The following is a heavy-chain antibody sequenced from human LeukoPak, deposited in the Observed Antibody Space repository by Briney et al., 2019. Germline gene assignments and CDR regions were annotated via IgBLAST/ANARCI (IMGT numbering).Heavy chain of an antibody. J-gene: IGHJ3*02. CDR1: GGSISSYY. CDR3: ARAYGYYPYAFDI. CDR2: ISYSGSS. V-gene: IGHV4-59*01. Sequence: PSETLSLTCTVSGGSISSYYWSWIRQPPGKGLEWIGYISYSGSSNCNPSLKSRVTLSVDTSRNQFSLRLSSVTAAGTAVYYCARAYGYYPYAFDIWGQGTMVTVSS. D-gene: IGHD3-22*01.